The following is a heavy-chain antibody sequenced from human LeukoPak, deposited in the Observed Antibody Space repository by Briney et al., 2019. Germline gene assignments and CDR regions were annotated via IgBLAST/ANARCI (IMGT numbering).Heavy chain of an antibody. CDR3: ARARMYQLLVSSFAFDI. V-gene: IGHV4-59*01. D-gene: IGHD2-2*01. Sequence: PSETLFFTCTASGGSISSYYWCWIRQPPGKRLGWIGYFYDNCGTSYNPSLKSRVTISVDTSKNQFSLKLSSLTAADTAVYYCARARMYQLLVSSFAFDIWGQGTMVTVSS. CDR1: GGSISSYY. CDR2: FYDNCGT. J-gene: IGHJ3*02.